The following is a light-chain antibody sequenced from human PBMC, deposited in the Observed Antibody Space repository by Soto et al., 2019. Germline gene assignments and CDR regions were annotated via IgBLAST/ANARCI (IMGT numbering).Light chain of an antibody. CDR3: QQYNSWPRT. Sequence: DILLTQSPGTLSLSPGERATLSCRASQTVTSNYLVWYQQKPGQAPRLLIYGASTRATGVPARFSGSGSGTEFTLTISSLQSEDLEVYFCQQYNSWPRTFGQGTRLEI. CDR1: QTVTSNY. V-gene: IGKV3-15*01. CDR2: GAS. J-gene: IGKJ5*01.